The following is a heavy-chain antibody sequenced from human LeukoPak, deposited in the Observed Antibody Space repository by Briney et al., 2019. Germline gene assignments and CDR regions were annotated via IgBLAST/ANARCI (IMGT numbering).Heavy chain of an antibody. CDR1: GYTFSGYG. Sequence: ASVKVSCKASGYTFSGYGIAWLRQAPGQGLEWMGWISAHNGNTNYAQKLQGRVTMTTDASTSIAYMELRSLRSDDTAVYYCARDYGYTSEYFQYWGQGTLVTVSS. V-gene: IGHV1-18*01. CDR3: ARDYGYTSEYFQY. CDR2: ISAHNGNT. J-gene: IGHJ4*02. D-gene: IGHD5-24*01.